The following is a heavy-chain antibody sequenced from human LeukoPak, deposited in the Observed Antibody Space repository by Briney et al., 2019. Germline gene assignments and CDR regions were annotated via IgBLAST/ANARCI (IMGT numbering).Heavy chain of an antibody. D-gene: IGHD5-18*01. Sequence: PGGSLRLSCAASGFTFSNNYMSWVRQAPGKGLEWVSVIYSGGSTYYADSVKGRFTISRDNSKNTLYLQMNSLTAEDTAMYYCARGYLGYNYGFDYWGQGTLVTVSS. CDR2: IYSGGST. V-gene: IGHV3-53*01. J-gene: IGHJ4*02. CDR1: GFTFSNNY. CDR3: ARGYLGYNYGFDY.